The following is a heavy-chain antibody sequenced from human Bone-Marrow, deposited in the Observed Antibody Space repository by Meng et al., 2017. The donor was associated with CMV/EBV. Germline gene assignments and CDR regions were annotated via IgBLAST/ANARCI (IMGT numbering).Heavy chain of an antibody. CDR2: IRSKANSYAT. CDR1: GFTFSGSA. V-gene: IGHV3-73*01. CDR3: AKDNREGIPIAARPELLFDY. J-gene: IGHJ4*02. Sequence: GGSLRLSCAASGFTFSGSAMHWVRQASGKGLEWVGRIRSKANSYATAYAASVKGRFTISRDDSKNTAYLQMNSLKTEDTAVYYCAKDNREGIPIAARPELLFDYWGQGTLVTVSS. D-gene: IGHD6-6*01.